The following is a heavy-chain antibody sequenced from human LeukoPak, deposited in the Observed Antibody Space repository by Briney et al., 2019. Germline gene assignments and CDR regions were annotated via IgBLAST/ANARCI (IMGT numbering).Heavy chain of an antibody. Sequence: PSETLSLTRTVSGGSISSGGYYWGWIRQHPGKGLEWIGYIYYSGSTYYNPSLKSRVTISVDTSKNQFSLKLSSVTAADTAVYYCARDSRSVAGTFDYWGQGTLVTVSS. CDR1: GGSISSGGYY. D-gene: IGHD6-19*01. CDR2: IYYSGST. CDR3: ARDSRSVAGTFDY. J-gene: IGHJ4*02. V-gene: IGHV4-31*03.